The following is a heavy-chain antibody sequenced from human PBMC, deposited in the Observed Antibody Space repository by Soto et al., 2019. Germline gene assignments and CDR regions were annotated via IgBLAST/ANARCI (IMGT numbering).Heavy chain of an antibody. CDR3: ARVGPDHKHAFDI. V-gene: IGHV3-64*01. CDR2: TTSDGGST. CDR1: GITFNGNA. D-gene: IGHD3-10*01. Sequence: EVQLVESGGGLVQPGGCLRVSCAASGITFNGNAMHWVRQAPGKGLEYVSSTTSDGGSTYYANSVKGRFTISRDNSKNTLYLQLGSLRAEDMAVYFCARVGPDHKHAFDIWGQGTMVTVSS. J-gene: IGHJ3*02.